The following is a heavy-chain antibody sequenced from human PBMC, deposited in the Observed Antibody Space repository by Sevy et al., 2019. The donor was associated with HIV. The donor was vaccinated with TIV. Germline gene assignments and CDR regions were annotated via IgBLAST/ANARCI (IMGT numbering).Heavy chain of an antibody. CDR2: IIPIFGTA. CDR3: ASGHSSGWYYFDY. V-gene: IGHV1-69*06. Sequence: SVKVSCKASGGTFSSYAISWVRQAPGQGLEWMGGIIPIFGTANYAQKFQGRVTITADKSTRTAYMELSSLRSEDTAVYYCASGHSSGWYYFDYWGQGTLVTVSS. D-gene: IGHD6-19*01. CDR1: GGTFSSYA. J-gene: IGHJ4*02.